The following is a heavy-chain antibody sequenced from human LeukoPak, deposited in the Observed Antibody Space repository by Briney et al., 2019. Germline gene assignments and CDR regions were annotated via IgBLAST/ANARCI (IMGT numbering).Heavy chain of an antibody. D-gene: IGHD4-17*01. CDR3: ARGSLQYGVDY. CDR2: MNPNSGDT. J-gene: IGHJ4*02. CDR1: GYTFTSYD. Sequence: ASVKVSCKASGYTFTSYDINWVRQATGQGLEWMGWMNPNSGDTGYAQKFQGRVTMTMNTSISTAYMELSSLRSEDTAVYYCARGSLQYGVDYWGQGTLVTVSS. V-gene: IGHV1-8*01.